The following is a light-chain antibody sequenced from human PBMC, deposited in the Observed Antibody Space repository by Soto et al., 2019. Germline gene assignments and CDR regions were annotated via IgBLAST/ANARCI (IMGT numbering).Light chain of an antibody. V-gene: IGKV3-15*01. CDR2: GAS. Sequence: TQSPGTLSLSPGESATLSCRASQTVSITYLTWYQHKPGQPPRLLIYGASTRATGIPGRFSGSGSGTEFTLTISSLRSEDFAVYYCQHYYNWPRTFGQGTKVDI. CDR3: QHYYNWPRT. J-gene: IGKJ1*01. CDR1: QTVSITY.